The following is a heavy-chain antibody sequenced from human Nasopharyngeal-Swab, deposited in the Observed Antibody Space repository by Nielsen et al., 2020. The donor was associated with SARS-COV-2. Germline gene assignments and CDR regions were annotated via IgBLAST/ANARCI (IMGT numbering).Heavy chain of an antibody. D-gene: IGHD3-22*01. CDR3: ARGHRSISMIVVVIATAHFYFDA. CDR2: INHSGTT. CDR1: GCSFSGYY. J-gene: IGHJ4*02. V-gene: IGHV4-34*01. Sequence: GSLRLSCAVSGCSFSGYYWSWIRQPPGKGLEWIGDINHSGTTIYHPSPKSRVTISSDTSKNQFSLKLSSVTAADTAVYYCARGHRSISMIVVVIATAHFYFDAWGRGTLVTVTS.